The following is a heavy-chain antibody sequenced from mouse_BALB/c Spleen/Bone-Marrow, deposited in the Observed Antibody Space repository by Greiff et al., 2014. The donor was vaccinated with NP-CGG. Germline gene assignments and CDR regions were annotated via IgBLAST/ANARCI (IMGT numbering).Heavy chain of an antibody. CDR1: GYTFTSYW. V-gene: IGHV1-69*02. CDR2: IYPSDSYT. Sequence: VQGVESGAELVRPGASVKLSCKASGYTFTSYWINWVKQRPGQGLEWIGNIYPSDSYTNYNQKFKDKATLTVDKSSSTAYMQLSSQTSEDSAVYYCTTGTRFAYWGQGTLVTVSA. D-gene: IGHD4-1*01. CDR3: TTGTRFAY. J-gene: IGHJ3*01.